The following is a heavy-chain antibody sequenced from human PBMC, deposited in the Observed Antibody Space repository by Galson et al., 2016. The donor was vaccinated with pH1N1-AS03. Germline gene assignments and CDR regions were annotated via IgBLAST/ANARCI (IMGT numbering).Heavy chain of an antibody. V-gene: IGHV5-51*01. J-gene: IGHJ3*02. CDR3: GRHTFSYDTTDTNRPDAFDI. D-gene: IGHD3-22*01. CDR2: TSPDDSQT. Sequence: QSGAEVKKPGEPLKISCMGSGTSFSNYWIGWVRQIPGKGLEWMGATSPDDSQTKYSPSFERQVPISVAKSITTAFLQCNSLKASDTALYYCGRHTFSYDTTDTNRPDAFDIWGQGTMVTVFS. CDR1: GTSFSNYW.